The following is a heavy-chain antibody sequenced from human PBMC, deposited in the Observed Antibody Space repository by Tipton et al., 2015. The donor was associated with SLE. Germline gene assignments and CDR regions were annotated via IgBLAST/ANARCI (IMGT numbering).Heavy chain of an antibody. Sequence: RSLRLSCAASGFTFSSYGMHWVRQAPGKGLEWVAVISYDGSNKYYADSVKGRFTISRDNSKNTLYLQMNSLRAEDTAVYYCAKVAGRAVAGYYYYYYMDVWGKGTTVTVSS. J-gene: IGHJ6*03. CDR3: AKVAGRAVAGYYYYYYMDV. V-gene: IGHV3-30*18. D-gene: IGHD6-19*01. CDR1: GFTFSSYG. CDR2: ISYDGSNK.